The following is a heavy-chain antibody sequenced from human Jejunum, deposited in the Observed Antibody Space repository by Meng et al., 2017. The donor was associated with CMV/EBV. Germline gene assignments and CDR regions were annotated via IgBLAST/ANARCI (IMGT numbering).Heavy chain of an antibody. V-gene: IGHV3-7*01. J-gene: IGHJ6*02. CDR3: ARVNDYGGAHYGMDV. CDR1: FSFLNYW. D-gene: IGHD4/OR15-4a*01. Sequence: FSFLNYWLGWFRPAPGKGLVWVATIKQDGSEKYYVDSVKGRFTISRDNAKNSLYLQMNSLRAEDTAFYYCARVNDYGGAHYGMDVWGQGTTVTVSS. CDR2: IKQDGSEK.